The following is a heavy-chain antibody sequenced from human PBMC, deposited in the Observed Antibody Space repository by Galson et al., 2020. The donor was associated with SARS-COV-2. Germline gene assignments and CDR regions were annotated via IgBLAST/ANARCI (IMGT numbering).Heavy chain of an antibody. V-gene: IGHV4-4*07. D-gene: IGHD3-16*01. CDR1: GVSINSYY. Sequence: SETLSLTCTVSGVSINSYYWNWIRQPVGKGLEWIGRIYTFGDTNYNPSLNNRVTMSVDTSKNQISLRLTDVTAADTAVYYCARDSYDSEIFSWFDPWGQGTLVTVSS. CDR2: IYTFGDT. J-gene: IGHJ5*02. CDR3: ARDSYDSEIFSWFDP.